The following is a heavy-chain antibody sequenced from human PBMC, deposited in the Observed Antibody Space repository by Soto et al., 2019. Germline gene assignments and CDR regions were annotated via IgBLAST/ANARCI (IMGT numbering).Heavy chain of an antibody. J-gene: IGHJ4*02. Sequence: SVKVSCKASGGTFSSYAISWVRQAPGQGLEWMGGIIPIFGTANYAQKFQGRVTITADESTSTAYMELSSLRSEDTAVYYCERVRFLEWLPTSWGKGTLGTFSS. V-gene: IGHV1-69*13. D-gene: IGHD3-3*01. CDR3: ERVRFLEWLPTS. CDR2: IIPIFGTA. CDR1: GGTFSSYA.